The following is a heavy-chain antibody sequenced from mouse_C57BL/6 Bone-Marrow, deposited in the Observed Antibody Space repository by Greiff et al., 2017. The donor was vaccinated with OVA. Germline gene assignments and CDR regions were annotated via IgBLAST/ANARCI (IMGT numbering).Heavy chain of an antibody. J-gene: IGHJ4*01. D-gene: IGHD1-1*01. CDR1: GYTFTSYW. Sequence: QVQLQQPGAELVKPGASVKLSCKASGYTFTSYWMHWVKQRPGRGLEWIGRIDPNSGGTKYTEKFKSKATLTVDKPSSTAYMPLSSLTSEDSAVYYCARATTDYYAMDYWGQGTSVTVSS. CDR3: ARATTDYYAMDY. V-gene: IGHV1-72*01. CDR2: IDPNSGGT.